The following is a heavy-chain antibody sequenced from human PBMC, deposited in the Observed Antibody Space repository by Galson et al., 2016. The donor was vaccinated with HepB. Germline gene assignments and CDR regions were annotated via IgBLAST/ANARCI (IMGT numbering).Heavy chain of an antibody. Sequence: SLRLSCAASGFTFSSDWMYWVRQAPGKGLEWVSHNSRDSGIIDYADSVKGRFTVSRDNGKNSLFLQMNSLRAEDTAVYYCVRDNDWAFDYWGQGILVTV. CDR2: NSRDSGII. V-gene: IGHV3-48*01. J-gene: IGHJ4*02. CDR3: VRDNDWAFDY. CDR1: GFTFSSDW. D-gene: IGHD1-1*01.